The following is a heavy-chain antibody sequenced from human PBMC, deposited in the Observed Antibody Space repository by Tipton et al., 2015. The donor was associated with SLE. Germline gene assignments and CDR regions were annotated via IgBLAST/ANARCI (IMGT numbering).Heavy chain of an antibody. J-gene: IGHJ6*03. CDR1: GFTFSDYY. Sequence: SLRLSCAASGFTFSDYYMSWIRQAPGKGLEWVSYISSSSSYTNYADSVKGRFTISRDNAKNSLYLQMNSLRAEDTAVYYCAKRSVAGTYYYYYYMDVWGKGTTVTVSS. D-gene: IGHD6-19*01. CDR3: AKRSVAGTYYYYYYMDV. V-gene: IGHV3-11*03. CDR2: ISSSSSYT.